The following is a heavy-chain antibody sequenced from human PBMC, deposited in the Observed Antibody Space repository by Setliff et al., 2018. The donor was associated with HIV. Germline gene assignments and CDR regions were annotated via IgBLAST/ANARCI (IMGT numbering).Heavy chain of an antibody. CDR3: ARVYPQYDSSGYYSY. D-gene: IGHD3-22*01. V-gene: IGHV4-59*11. CDR2: IYYSGST. J-gene: IGHJ4*02. Sequence: SETLSLTCTVSGGSISSHYWSWIRQPPGKGLEWIGYIYYSGSTNYNPSLKSRVTISVDTSKNQFSLELSSVTAADTAVYYCARVYPQYDSSGYYSYWGQGTLVTVSS. CDR1: GGSISSHY.